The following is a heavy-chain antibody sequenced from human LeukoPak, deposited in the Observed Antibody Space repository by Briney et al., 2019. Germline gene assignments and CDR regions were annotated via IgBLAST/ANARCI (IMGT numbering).Heavy chain of an antibody. Sequence: SVKVSCKASGGTFSSYAISWVRQAPGQGLEWMGGIIPIFGTANYAQKFQGRVTITADESTSTAYMELSSLRSDDTAVYFCARDTSEGDYAWWFDPWGQGTLVTVAS. J-gene: IGHJ5*02. CDR3: ARDTSEGDYAWWFDP. CDR1: GGTFSSYA. D-gene: IGHD3-16*01. V-gene: IGHV1-69*13. CDR2: IIPIFGTA.